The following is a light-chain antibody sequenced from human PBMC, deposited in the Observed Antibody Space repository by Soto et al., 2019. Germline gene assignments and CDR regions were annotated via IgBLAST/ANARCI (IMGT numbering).Light chain of an antibody. CDR1: QSISSW. V-gene: IGKV1-5*01. CDR3: QQFAISTT. J-gene: IGKJ1*01. Sequence: DIQITQSPATLSASVGDRVTITCRASQSISSWLAWYQQKPGKAPSLLIFDASTLHSGVPSRFSGSGSGTDFTPTISSLQPDDFATYYCQQFAISTTFGQGTKV. CDR2: DAS.